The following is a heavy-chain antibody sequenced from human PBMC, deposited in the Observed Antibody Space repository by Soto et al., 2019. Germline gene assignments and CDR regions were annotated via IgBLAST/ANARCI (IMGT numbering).Heavy chain of an antibody. CDR1: GYTFTSYD. CDR2: MNPNSGNT. D-gene: IGHD2-8*01. CDR3: ARPMVYATMGYYYYYYMDV. Sequence: QVQLVQSGAEVKKPGASVKVSCKASGYTFTSYDFNWVRQATGQGLEWMGWMNPNSGNTGYAQKFQGRVTMTRNTSISTAYMELSSLRSEDTAVYYCARPMVYATMGYYYYYYMDVWGKGTTVTVSS. V-gene: IGHV1-8*01. J-gene: IGHJ6*03.